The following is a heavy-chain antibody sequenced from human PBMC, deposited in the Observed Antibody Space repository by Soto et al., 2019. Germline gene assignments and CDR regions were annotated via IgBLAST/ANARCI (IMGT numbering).Heavy chain of an antibody. V-gene: IGHV4-59*08. CDR1: GGSISSYY. D-gene: IGHD5-12*01. CDR3: ARHRAEVATYDH. CDR2: IYYSGST. Sequence: SETLSLTCTVSGGSISSYYWSWIRQPPGKGLEWIGYIYYSGSTNYNPSLKSRVTISVDTSKNQFSLKLSSVTAADTAVYYCARHRAEVATYDHWGQGTLVTVAS. J-gene: IGHJ4*02.